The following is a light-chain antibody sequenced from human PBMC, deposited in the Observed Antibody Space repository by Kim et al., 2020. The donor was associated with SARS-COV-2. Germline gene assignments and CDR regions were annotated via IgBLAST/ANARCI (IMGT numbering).Light chain of an antibody. V-gene: IGKV1-33*01. CDR3: QQYAGLPYT. J-gene: IGKJ2*01. CDR2: DVS. CDR1: QDISKF. Sequence: DILMTQTPSSLSASVGDRVTITCQASQDISKFLNWYQQKPGKAPQLLISDVSKLQSGVPSRFSGSGGGTHFTVTITNLQPEDYATYICQQYAGLPYTFAQGTKVDIK.